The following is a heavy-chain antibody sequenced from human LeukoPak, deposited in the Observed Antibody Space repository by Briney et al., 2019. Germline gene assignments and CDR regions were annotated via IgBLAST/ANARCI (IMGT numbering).Heavy chain of an antibody. CDR2: ISYDGSNK. CDR1: GFTFSSYA. J-gene: IGHJ6*02. Sequence: PGRSLRLSCAASGFTFSSYAMHWVRQAPGKGLEWVAVISYDGSNKYYADSVKGRFTISRDNSKNTLYLQMNSLRAEDTAVYYCARDYSVQLERPIYYYYGMDVWGQGTTVTVSS. D-gene: IGHD1-1*01. CDR3: ARDYSVQLERPIYYYYGMDV. V-gene: IGHV3-30*04.